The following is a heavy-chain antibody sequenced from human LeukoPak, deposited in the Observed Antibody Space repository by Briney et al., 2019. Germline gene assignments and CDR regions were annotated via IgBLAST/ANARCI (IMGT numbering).Heavy chain of an antibody. J-gene: IGHJ4*02. D-gene: IGHD5-24*01. Sequence: GSLRLSCAASGFRFSDYSMNWVRQAPGKGLEWIPYIGISSGNTNYADSVKGRFTISGDKAKNSLYLQMNSLRVEDTAVYCCARDYKYAFDNWGQGTLVTVSS. CDR2: IGISSGNT. CDR1: GFRFSDYS. CDR3: ARDYKYAFDN. V-gene: IGHV3-48*01.